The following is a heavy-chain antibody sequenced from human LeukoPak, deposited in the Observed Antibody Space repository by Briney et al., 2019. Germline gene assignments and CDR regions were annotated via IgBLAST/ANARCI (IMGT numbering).Heavy chain of an antibody. D-gene: IGHD3-22*01. V-gene: IGHV3-53*01. CDR2: LYSGGSI. Sequence: PGGSLRLSCAASGLIISSNYMSWVRQAPGKGLEWVSALYSGGSIYYADSVKGRFTIPRDNSKNTLYLQMNSLRAEDTAVYYCARDLHSSGYYGGIDYWGQGTLVTVSS. CDR3: ARDLHSSGYYGGIDY. J-gene: IGHJ4*02. CDR1: GLIISSNY.